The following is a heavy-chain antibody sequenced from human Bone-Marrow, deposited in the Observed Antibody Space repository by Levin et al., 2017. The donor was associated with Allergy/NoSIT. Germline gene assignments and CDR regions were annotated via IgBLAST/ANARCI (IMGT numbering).Heavy chain of an antibody. J-gene: IGHJ2*01. D-gene: IGHD3-16*01. CDR2: IYFTGDT. V-gene: IGHV4-59*08. Sequence: SQTLSLTCSVSGDSISNYYWSWIRQPPGAGLEWIGYIYFTGDTNHNPSLKNRLTISVDTSNNQLSLKMRSVTAADTAVYFCARSPMSYNYDAYWYFDLWGRGTLVTVSS. CDR3: ARSPMSYNYDAYWYFDL. CDR1: GDSISNYY.